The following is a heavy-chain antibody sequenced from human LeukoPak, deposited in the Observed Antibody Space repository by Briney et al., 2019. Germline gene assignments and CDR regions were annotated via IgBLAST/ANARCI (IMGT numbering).Heavy chain of an antibody. V-gene: IGHV4-34*01. J-gene: IGHJ4*02. CDR3: PRGDPHGVRGSGYYRLDY. CDR1: GRSLSGYH. CDR2: IKHSGSH. D-gene: IGHD3-22*01. Sequence: SDTLSLLCAVCGRSLSGYHWRWIRQPPGKGLEWIGEIKHSGSHNYNPFLKRRVNISVDTFKKQFSPELGSVTAADPAVYYCPRGDPHGVRGSGYYRLDYLVQPTLATVCS.